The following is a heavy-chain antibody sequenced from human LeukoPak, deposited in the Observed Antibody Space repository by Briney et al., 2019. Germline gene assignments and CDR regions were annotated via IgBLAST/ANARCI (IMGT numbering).Heavy chain of an antibody. CDR3: ARWMAGSLMPYAFDI. V-gene: IGHV4-4*07. Sequence: SETLSLTCTVSGGSISSYYWSWIRQPAGKGLEWIGRIYTSGSTNYNPSLKSRVTMSVDTSKNQFSLKLSSVTAADTAVYYCARWMAGSLMPYAFDIWGQGTMVTVSS. CDR2: IYTSGST. J-gene: IGHJ3*02. D-gene: IGHD5-24*01. CDR1: GGSISSYY.